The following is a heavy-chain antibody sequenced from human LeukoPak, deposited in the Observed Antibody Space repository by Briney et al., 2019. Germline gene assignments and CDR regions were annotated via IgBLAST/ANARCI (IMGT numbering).Heavy chain of an antibody. J-gene: IGHJ5*02. CDR2: INWNGGST. D-gene: IGHD5-12*01. V-gene: IGHV3-20*04. CDR1: GFTFDDYG. Sequence: GGSLRLSCAASGFTFDDYGMSWVRQAPGKGLEWVSGINWNGGSTGYVDSVKGRFTISRDNAKNSLYLQMNSLRAEDTALYYCARGQGSGYDSNWFDPWGQGTLVTVSS. CDR3: ARGQGSGYDSNWFDP.